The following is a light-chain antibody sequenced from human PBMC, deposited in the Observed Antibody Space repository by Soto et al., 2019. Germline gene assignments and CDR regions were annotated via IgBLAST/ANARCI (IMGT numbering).Light chain of an antibody. CDR3: QHYNSYTWT. Sequence: DIQMTQSPSTLSASVGDRVTITCRASQSISSWLAWYRQKPGKAPKLLIYDASSLESGVPSRFSGSGSGTEFTLTISSLQPDDFATYYCQHYNSYTWTFGQGTKVDIK. J-gene: IGKJ1*01. CDR1: QSISSW. V-gene: IGKV1-5*01. CDR2: DAS.